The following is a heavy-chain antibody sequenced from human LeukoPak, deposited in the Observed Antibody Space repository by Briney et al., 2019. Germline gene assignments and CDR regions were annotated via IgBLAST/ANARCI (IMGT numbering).Heavy chain of an antibody. V-gene: IGHV4-38-2*02. Sequence: SETLSLTCTVSGYSISSGYYWGWIRQPPGKGLEWIGSIYHSGSTYYNPSLKSRVTISVDTSKNQFSLKLSSVTAADTAVYYCARHRKYWSGYHACFDYWGQGTLVTVSS. CDR1: GYSISSGYY. J-gene: IGHJ4*02. CDR3: ARHRKYWSGYHACFDY. CDR2: IYHSGST. D-gene: IGHD3-3*01.